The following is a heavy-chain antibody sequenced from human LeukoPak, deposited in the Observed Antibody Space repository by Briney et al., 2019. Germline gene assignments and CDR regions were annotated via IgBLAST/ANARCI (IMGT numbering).Heavy chain of an antibody. J-gene: IGHJ3*02. V-gene: IGHV3-48*01. Sequence: GGSLRLSCAASGFTFSSYSMNWVRQAPGKGLEWVSYISRSSSTIYYADSVKGRFTISRDNAKNSLYLQMNSLRGEDTAVYHCARGLGPGWSDAFVIWGQGTMVTVSS. D-gene: IGHD2-15*01. CDR2: ISRSSSTI. CDR3: ARGLGPGWSDAFVI. CDR1: GFTFSSYS.